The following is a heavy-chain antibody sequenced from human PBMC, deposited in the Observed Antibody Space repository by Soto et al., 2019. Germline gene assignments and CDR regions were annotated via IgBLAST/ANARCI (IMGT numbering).Heavy chain of an antibody. V-gene: IGHV5-51*01. CDR3: ARHGFYGDYASNYFDP. CDR2: IYPGDSDS. D-gene: IGHD4-17*01. Sequence: PGESLKISCEGFGYNFATYWIAWVRQMPGKGLEYMGIIYPGDSDSRYSPPFQGQVTFSADKSISTAYMQWSSLKASDTAMYYCARHGFYGDYASNYFDPWGQGTLVTVSS. CDR1: GYNFATYW. J-gene: IGHJ5*02.